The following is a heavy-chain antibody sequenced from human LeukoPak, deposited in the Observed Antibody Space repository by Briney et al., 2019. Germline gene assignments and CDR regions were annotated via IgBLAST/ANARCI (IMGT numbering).Heavy chain of an antibody. CDR2: IYKTETT. CDR3: VRDRVTALDS. J-gene: IGHJ4*02. Sequence: SETLPHTCTVSGASISSRVYYWTWIRQPPGKGLEWIGYIYKTETTYSNPSLKSRVTISLDTTKNQFSLKLSSVTAADTAVYYCVRDRVTALDSWGQGILVTVSS. D-gene: IGHD2-21*02. V-gene: IGHV4-30-4*01. CDR1: GASISSRVYY.